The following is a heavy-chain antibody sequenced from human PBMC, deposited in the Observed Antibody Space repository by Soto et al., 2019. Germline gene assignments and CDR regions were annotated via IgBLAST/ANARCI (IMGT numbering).Heavy chain of an antibody. J-gene: IGHJ5*02. V-gene: IGHV2-5*02. CDR3: AYRKGAATGTGNWFDP. CDR2: FYWDDDK. CDR1: GFPLTTNGVG. D-gene: IGHD1-1*01. Sequence: SGPTLVNPTETLTLTCTFSGFPLTTNGVGVGWIRQPPGKALEWLGLFYWDDDKRYSPSLQNRLTISKDTSKNQVVLTMANMAPEDTGTYYCAYRKGAATGTGNWFDPWGQGTPVTVSS.